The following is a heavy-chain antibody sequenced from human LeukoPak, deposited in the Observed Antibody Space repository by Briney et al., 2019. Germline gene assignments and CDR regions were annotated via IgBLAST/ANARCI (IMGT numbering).Heavy chain of an antibody. CDR2: ISYDGSNK. CDR1: GFTFSSYA. J-gene: IGHJ5*02. CDR3: ARDGHYDFWSGSHNWFDP. D-gene: IGHD3-3*01. V-gene: IGHV3-30-3*01. Sequence: KAGGSLRLSCAASGFTFSSYAMHWVRQAPGKGLEWVAVISYDGSNKYYADSVKGRFTISRDNSKNTLYLQMNSLRAEDTAVYYCARDGHYDFWSGSHNWFDPWGQGTLVTVSS.